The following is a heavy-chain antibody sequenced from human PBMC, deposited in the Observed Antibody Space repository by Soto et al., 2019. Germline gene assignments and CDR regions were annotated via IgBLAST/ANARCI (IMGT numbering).Heavy chain of an antibody. Sequence: QVQLVQSGTEVKKPGASVKLSCKTSGYTFTNNYMHWLRQAPGQGLEWMGMIYPIGGTTDYAQKFQGRVTMTSDTSTTTVYMELSSLTADDRAVYYCVRDNSGFDYWGQGTVVTVSS. CDR3: VRDNSGFDY. J-gene: IGHJ4*02. CDR2: IYPIGGTT. CDR1: GYTFTNNY. D-gene: IGHD6-13*01. V-gene: IGHV1-46*03.